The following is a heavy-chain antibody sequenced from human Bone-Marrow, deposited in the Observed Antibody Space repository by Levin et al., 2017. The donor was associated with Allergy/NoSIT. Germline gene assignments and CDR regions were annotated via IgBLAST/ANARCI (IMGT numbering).Heavy chain of an antibody. CDR2: ITSSSSYI. CDR1: GFTFSSYT. Sequence: GTLSLTCAASGFTFSSYTMNWVRQAPGKGLDWVSSITSSSSYIYYADSVKGRFTISRDNANNSLYLQMNSLRVEDTAMYYCARGLEYSGLPWGQGTLVTVSS. D-gene: IGHD5-12*01. CDR3: ARGLEYSGLP. J-gene: IGHJ5*02. V-gene: IGHV3-21*01.